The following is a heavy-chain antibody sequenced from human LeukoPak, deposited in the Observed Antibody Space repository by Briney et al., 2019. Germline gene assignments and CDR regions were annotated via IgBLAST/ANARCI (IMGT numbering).Heavy chain of an antibody. D-gene: IGHD6-6*01. J-gene: IGHJ4*02. Sequence: SETLSLTCAVSGYSISSAYYWGWIRQPPGKGLECIGSIYHRGSTYYSPSLKSRVTISVDTSKNQFSLKLSSVTAADTAVYYCARANEYSSSVPFDYWGQGTLVTVSS. CDR2: IYHRGST. CDR1: GYSISSAYY. CDR3: ARANEYSSSVPFDY. V-gene: IGHV4-38-2*01.